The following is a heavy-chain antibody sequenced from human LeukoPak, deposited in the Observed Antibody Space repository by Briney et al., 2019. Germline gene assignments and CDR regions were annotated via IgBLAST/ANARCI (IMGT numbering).Heavy chain of an antibody. CDR1: GFTFSSYW. CDR2: IKQDGSEE. V-gene: IGHV3-7*03. D-gene: IGHD6-13*01. Sequence: GGSLRLSCAASGFTFSSYWMTWVRQAPGKGLEWVANIKQDGSEEYYVDSVKGRFTISRDNSKNTLYLQMNSLRAEDTAVYYCAKDPQYSSSWYYFDYWGQGTLVTVSS. J-gene: IGHJ4*02. CDR3: AKDPQYSSSWYYFDY.